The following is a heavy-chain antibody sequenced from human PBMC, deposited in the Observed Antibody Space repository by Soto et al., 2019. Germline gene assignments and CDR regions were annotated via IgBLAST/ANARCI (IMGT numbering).Heavy chain of an antibody. CDR3: ARDPRSGPTAWGYYFDY. D-gene: IGHD3-10*01. CDR1: GFTFSDYY. CDR2: ISSSGSNM. Sequence: QVQLVESGGGLVKPGESLRISCAASGFTFSDYYMSWIRQAPGKGLEWISYISSSGSNMYYADSVKGRFTISRDNARNSLYLQMDSLRDDDTAVYHCARDPRSGPTAWGYYFDYWGQGILVTVSS. V-gene: IGHV3-11*01. J-gene: IGHJ4*02.